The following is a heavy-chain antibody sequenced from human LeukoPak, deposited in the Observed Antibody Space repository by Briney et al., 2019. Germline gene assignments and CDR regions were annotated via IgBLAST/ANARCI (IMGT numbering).Heavy chain of an antibody. CDR1: GFTFSTYW. CDR2: IKHDGSEK. J-gene: IGHJ4*02. D-gene: IGHD3-3*01. Sequence: GGSLRLSCAASGFTFSTYWMSWVRQAPGKGLQWVANIKHDGSEKNYVDSVKGRFTISRDNSKNTLYLQMNSLRAEDTAVYYCARVLRFLEWLPGYWGQGTLVTVSS. V-gene: IGHV3-7*01. CDR3: ARVLRFLEWLPGY.